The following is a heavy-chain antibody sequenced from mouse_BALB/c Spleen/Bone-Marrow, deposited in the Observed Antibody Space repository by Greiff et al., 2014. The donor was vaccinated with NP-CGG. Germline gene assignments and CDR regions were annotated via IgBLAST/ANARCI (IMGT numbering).Heavy chain of an antibody. J-gene: IGHJ3*01. CDR3: ARGGNFAWFAY. V-gene: IGHV5-17*02. Sequence: EVKLVESGGGLVQPGGSWKLSCAASGFTFSSFGMHWVRQAPEKGLERVAYISSGSSTIYYADTVKGRFTISRDNPKNTLFLQMTSLRSEDTAMYYCARGGNFAWFAYWGQGTLVTVSA. D-gene: IGHD2-1*01. CDR2: ISSGSSTI. CDR1: GFTFSSFG.